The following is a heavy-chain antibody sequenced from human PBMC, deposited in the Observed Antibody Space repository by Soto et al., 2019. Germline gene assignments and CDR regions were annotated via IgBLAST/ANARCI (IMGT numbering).Heavy chain of an antibody. CDR2: IIPIFGTA. J-gene: IGHJ4*02. CDR3: ARGGVEATVDY. Sequence: GASVKVSCKASGGTFSSYAISWVRQAPAQGLEWMGGIIPIFGTANYTQKFQGRVTNTAHESTSTDYMALSSPRHEDMGVYYRARGGVEATVDYWGQGTLVTVSS. D-gene: IGHD1-26*01. CDR1: GGTFSSYA. V-gene: IGHV1-69*13.